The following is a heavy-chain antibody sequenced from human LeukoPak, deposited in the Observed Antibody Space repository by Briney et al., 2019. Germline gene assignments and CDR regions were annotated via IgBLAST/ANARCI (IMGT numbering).Heavy chain of an antibody. D-gene: IGHD2-2*01. CDR2: ISSSSSYI. V-gene: IGHV3-21*01. CDR1: GFTFSSYS. CDR3: ARIKNPREYCSSTSCYGGAGDY. J-gene: IGHJ4*02. Sequence: GGSLRLSCAASGFTFSSYSMNWVRQAPGKGLEWVSSISSSSSYIYYADSVKGRFTISRDNAKNSLYLQMNSLRAEDTAVYYCARIKNPREYCSSTSCYGGAGDYWGQGTLVTVSS.